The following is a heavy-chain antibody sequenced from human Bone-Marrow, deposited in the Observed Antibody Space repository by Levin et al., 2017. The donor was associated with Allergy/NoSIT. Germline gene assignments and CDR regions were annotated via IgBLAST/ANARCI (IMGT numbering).Heavy chain of an antibody. V-gene: IGHV1-2*02. D-gene: IGHD2-8*01. Sequence: GASVKVSCKASGYTFSAYSIHWVRQAPGQGLQWMGWINPNNGDTKYAQKFQGRVTMTRDTSISTVYMEVNKLISDDTAVYYCARDRRTYGVGYAMDVWGQGTTVTVSS. CDR3: ARDRRTYGVGYAMDV. J-gene: IGHJ6*02. CDR1: GYTFSAYS. CDR2: INPNNGDT.